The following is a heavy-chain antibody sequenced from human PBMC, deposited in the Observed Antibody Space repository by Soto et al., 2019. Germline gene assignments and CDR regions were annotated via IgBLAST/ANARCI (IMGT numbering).Heavy chain of an antibody. Sequence: SETLSLTCAVYXGSFSGYYWSWIRQPPGKGLEWIGEINHSGSTNYNPSLKSRVTISIDTSKNQFSLKLSSVTAADTAVYYCARGWGRIFDYWGQGTLVTVSS. J-gene: IGHJ4*02. CDR3: ARGWGRIFDY. D-gene: IGHD7-27*01. V-gene: IGHV4-34*01. CDR1: XGSFSGYY. CDR2: INHSGST.